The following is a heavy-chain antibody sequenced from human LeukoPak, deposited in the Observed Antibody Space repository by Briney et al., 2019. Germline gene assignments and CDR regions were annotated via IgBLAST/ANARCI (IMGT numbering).Heavy chain of an antibody. D-gene: IGHD5-12*01. CDR1: GFTFSSYA. V-gene: IGHV3-23*01. CDR2: FSGSGGST. J-gene: IGHJ4*02. CDR3: AKEFGGYDTIDY. Sequence: GGSLRLSCAASGFTFSSYAMSWVRKAPGKGLEWVSAFSGSGGSTYYAASVKGRFTISRDNSKNTLYLQMDSLRAEDTAVYYCAKEFGGYDTIDYWGQGTLVTVSS.